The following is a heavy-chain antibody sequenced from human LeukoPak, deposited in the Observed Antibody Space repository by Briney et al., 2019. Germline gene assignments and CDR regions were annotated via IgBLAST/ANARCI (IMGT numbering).Heavy chain of an antibody. Sequence: ASVKVSCRASGYTFNSYDINWVRQATGQGLEWMGWMNPNSGNTGYAQKFQGRVTMTRDTSISTAYLGLSSLRSEDTAVYYCAREKVNTNWFDSWGQGTLVAVSS. CDR2: MNPNSGNT. CDR3: AREKVNTNWFDS. V-gene: IGHV1-8*01. D-gene: IGHD2/OR15-2a*01. CDR1: GYTFNSYD. J-gene: IGHJ5*01.